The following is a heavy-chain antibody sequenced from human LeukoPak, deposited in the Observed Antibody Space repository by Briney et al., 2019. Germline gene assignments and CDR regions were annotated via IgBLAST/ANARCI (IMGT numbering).Heavy chain of an antibody. CDR1: GGTFSSYA. J-gene: IGHJ4*02. Sequence: SVKVSCKASGGTFSSYAISWVRQAPGQGLEWMGGIIPIFGTANYAQKFQGRVTITTDESTSTAYMELSSLRSEDTAVYYCAMALVYYDSSGYLVFDYWGQGTLVTVSS. D-gene: IGHD3-22*01. CDR2: IIPIFGTA. V-gene: IGHV1-69*05. CDR3: AMALVYYDSSGYLVFDY.